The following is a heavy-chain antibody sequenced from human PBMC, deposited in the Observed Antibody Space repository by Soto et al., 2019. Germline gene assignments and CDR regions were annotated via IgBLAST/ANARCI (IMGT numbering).Heavy chain of an antibody. CDR1: GYSFTSYW. CDR3: ARQAGYPPYYYYGMDD. Sequence: PGESPKISCKGSGYSFTSYWIGRVRQMPGKGLEWMGIIYPGDSDTRYSPSFQGQVTISADKSISTAYLQWSSLKASDTAMYYCARQAGYPPYYYYGMDDWGQGTTVTVSS. D-gene: IGHD6-13*01. V-gene: IGHV5-51*01. J-gene: IGHJ6*02. CDR2: IYPGDSDT.